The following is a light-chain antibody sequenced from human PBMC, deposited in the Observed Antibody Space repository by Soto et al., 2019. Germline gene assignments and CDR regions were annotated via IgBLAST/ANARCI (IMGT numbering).Light chain of an antibody. CDR1: QSVRSSY. Sequence: ELVLTQSPVSLSLSPGERATLSCGASQSVRSSYLAWYQQKPGQAPRLLIYGASSRATGIPDRFSGSGSGTDFTLTISRLEPEDFALYYCQQYESSPLTFGGGTKVDIK. V-gene: IGKV3-20*01. CDR3: QQYESSPLT. CDR2: GAS. J-gene: IGKJ4*01.